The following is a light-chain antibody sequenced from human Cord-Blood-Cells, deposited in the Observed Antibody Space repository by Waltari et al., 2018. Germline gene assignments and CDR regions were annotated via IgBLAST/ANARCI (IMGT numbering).Light chain of an antibody. CDR2: SNN. CDR1: SSNIGSNT. J-gene: IGLJ3*02. Sequence: QSVLTQPPSASGTPGQRVTISCSGSSSNIGSNTVNWYQQLPGTAPKLHIYSNNQRPSGVPDRFAGSKSGTSASLAISGLQSEDEADYYCAAWDDSLNGLWVFGGGTKLTVL. CDR3: AAWDDSLNGLWV. V-gene: IGLV1-44*01.